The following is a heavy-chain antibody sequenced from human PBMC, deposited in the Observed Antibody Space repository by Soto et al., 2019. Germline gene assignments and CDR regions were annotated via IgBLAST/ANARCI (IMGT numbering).Heavy chain of an antibody. Sequence: GASVKVSCKASGFTLTTYGITWGRQAPEEGLEWMGWISSYKSNTNYAQKLRGRVTMTTDTSTSTAYMELRSLRSDDTAVYYCARALKDTVMAHHAFDIWGQGTMVTVSS. J-gene: IGHJ3*02. CDR1: GFTLTTYG. CDR3: ARALKDTVMAHHAFDI. V-gene: IGHV1-18*01. D-gene: IGHD5-18*01. CDR2: ISSYKSNT.